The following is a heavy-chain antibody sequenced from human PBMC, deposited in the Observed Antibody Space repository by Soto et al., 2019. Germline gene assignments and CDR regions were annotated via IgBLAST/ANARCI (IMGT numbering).Heavy chain of an antibody. CDR2: IYYSGTT. Sequence: TLSLTCAVSGDSVSNDNYYWSWIRQPPGKGLEWIGYIYYSGTTNYNSYLKSRLSLSVDMSKNQFSLKLASVTAADTAVYFCARSQRGRTAFTFDYWGQGALVTVSS. V-gene: IGHV4-61*01. D-gene: IGHD3-16*01. J-gene: IGHJ4*02. CDR1: GDSVSNDNYY. CDR3: ARSQRGRTAFTFDY.